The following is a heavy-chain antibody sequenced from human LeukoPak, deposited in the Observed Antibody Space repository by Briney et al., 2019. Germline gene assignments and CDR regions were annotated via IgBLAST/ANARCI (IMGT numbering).Heavy chain of an antibody. Sequence: ASVKVSCKASGYTFTGYHIHWVRQAPGQGLEWKGRINPYSGDTNFAQKFQGRVTMTRDTSITTAYMDLSSLTPDDTAVYFCARDQGSLTRSWYTGYWGQGTQVTVSS. D-gene: IGHD6-13*01. CDR2: INPYSGDT. J-gene: IGHJ4*02. CDR1: GYTFTGYH. V-gene: IGHV1-2*06. CDR3: ARDQGSLTRSWYTGY.